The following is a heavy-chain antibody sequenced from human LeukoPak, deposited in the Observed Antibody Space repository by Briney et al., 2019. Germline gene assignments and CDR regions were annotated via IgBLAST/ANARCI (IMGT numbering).Heavy chain of an antibody. Sequence: GGPLRLSCAASGFTFSTYALHWVRQAPGKGLEWVSVISYDGNNKYYADSVKGRFTISRDNSKNTLYLQMNSLRAEDTAVYYCASTFGGVIVGAFDIWGQGTMVTVSS. V-gene: IGHV3-30-3*01. D-gene: IGHD3-16*02. J-gene: IGHJ3*02. CDR2: ISYDGNNK. CDR3: ASTFGGVIVGAFDI. CDR1: GFTFSTYA.